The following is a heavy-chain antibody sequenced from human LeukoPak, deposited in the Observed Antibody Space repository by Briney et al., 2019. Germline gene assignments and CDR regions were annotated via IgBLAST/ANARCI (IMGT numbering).Heavy chain of an antibody. CDR3: ARRWGYSYGYIVGWFDP. Sequence: GSLRLSCAASGFTFRSYWMSWVRQAPGKGLEWIGEINHSGSTNYNPSLKSRVTISVDTSKNQFSLKLSSVTAADTAVYYCARRWGYSYGYIVGWFDPWGQGTLVTASS. CDR2: INHSGST. V-gene: IGHV4-34*01. J-gene: IGHJ5*02. CDR1: GFTFRSYW. D-gene: IGHD5-18*01.